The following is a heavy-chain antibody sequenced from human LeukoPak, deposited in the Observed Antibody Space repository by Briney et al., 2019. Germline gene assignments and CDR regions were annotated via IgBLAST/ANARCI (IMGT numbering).Heavy chain of an antibody. D-gene: IGHD3-3*01. J-gene: IGHJ5*02. CDR2: ICGSGGST. V-gene: IGHV3-23*01. CDR3: AKDHVRGFLEWLSPYNWFDP. CDR1: GFTFSSYA. Sequence: GGSLRLSCAASGFTFSSYAMSWVRQAPGKGLEWVSDICGSGGSTYYADSVKGRFTISRDNSKNTLYLQMNSLRAEDTAVYYCAKDHVRGFLEWLSPYNWFDPWGQGTLVTVSS.